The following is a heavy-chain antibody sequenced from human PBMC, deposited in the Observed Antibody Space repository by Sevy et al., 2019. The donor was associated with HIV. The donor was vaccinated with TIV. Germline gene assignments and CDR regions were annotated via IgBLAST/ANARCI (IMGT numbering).Heavy chain of an antibody. J-gene: IGHJ2*01. CDR3: AKAVRGPTEDWYFDL. Sequence: GGSLRLSCAASGFTFSIYPMHWARQAPGKGLEWVALISYDGSNKYFADSVRGRFTISRDNSKNTLYVQMNSLRAEDTAVYYCAKAVRGPTEDWYFDLWGRGTLVTVSS. CDR2: ISYDGSNK. V-gene: IGHV3-30-3*01. D-gene: IGHD4-17*01. CDR1: GFTFSIYP.